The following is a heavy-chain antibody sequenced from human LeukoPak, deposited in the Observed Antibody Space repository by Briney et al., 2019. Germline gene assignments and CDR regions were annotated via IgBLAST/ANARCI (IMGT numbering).Heavy chain of an antibody. CDR3: AREAQDIVATILGELLYYYYYYMDV. D-gene: IGHD5-12*01. Sequence: GGSLRLSCAASGFTFSSYWMSWVRQAPGKGLEWVANIKQDGSEKYYVDSVKGRFTISRDNAKNSLYLQMNSLRAEDTAVYYCAREAQDIVATILGELLYYYYYYMDVWGKGTTVTVSS. J-gene: IGHJ6*03. CDR2: IKQDGSEK. CDR1: GFTFSSYW. V-gene: IGHV3-7*01.